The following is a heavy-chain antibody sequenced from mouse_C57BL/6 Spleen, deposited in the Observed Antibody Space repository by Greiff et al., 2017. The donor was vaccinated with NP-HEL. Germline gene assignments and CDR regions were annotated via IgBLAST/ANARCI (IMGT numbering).Heavy chain of an antibody. V-gene: IGHV3-6*01. CDR2: ISYDGSN. CDR3: ARAGYGSFFDY. J-gene: IGHJ2*01. CDR1: GYSITSGYY. Sequence: EVKLLESGPGLVKPSQSLSLTCSVTGYSITSGYYWNWIRQFPGNKLEWMGYISYDGSNNYNPTLKNRISITRDTSKNQFFLMLNSVTTEDTATYYCARAGYGSFFDYWGQGTTLTVSS. D-gene: IGHD1-1*01.